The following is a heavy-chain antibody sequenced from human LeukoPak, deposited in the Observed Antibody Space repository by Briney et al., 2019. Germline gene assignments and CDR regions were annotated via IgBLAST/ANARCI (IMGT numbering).Heavy chain of an antibody. CDR2: IYSGGST. CDR1: GFTVSSNY. D-gene: IGHD3-22*01. Sequence: GGSLRLSCAASGFTVSSNYMSWVRQAPGKGLEWVSVIYSGGSTYYADSVKGRFTISRDNSKNTLYLQMKSLRAEDTAVYYCASRVITMIVVEDYWGQGTLVTVSS. J-gene: IGHJ4*02. V-gene: IGHV3-53*01. CDR3: ASRVITMIVVEDY.